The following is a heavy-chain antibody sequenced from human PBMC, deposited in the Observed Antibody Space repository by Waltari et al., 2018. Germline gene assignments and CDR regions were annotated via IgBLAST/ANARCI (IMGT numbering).Heavy chain of an antibody. Sequence: QVQLQESGPGLLNPSETLSLTCSVSGGSVSGDYWSWIRQPPGKGLEFIAYMSHSGAHIKNPSLKSRVTISLDTSKNQFALNLDSVTAADTAVYYCARQIGGRLLWDYWGQGTLIVVSS. CDR2: MSHSGAH. J-gene: IGHJ4*02. D-gene: IGHD2-21*02. V-gene: IGHV4-59*02. CDR1: GGSVSGDY. CDR3: ARQIGGRLLWDY.